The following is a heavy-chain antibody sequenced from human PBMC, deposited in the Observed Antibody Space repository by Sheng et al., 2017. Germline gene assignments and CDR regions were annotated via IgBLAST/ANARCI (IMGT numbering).Heavy chain of an antibody. Sequence: QVQLQQWGAGLLKPSETLSLTCAVYGGSFSGYYWSWIRQAPGKGLEWIGEINDGGSTNYNPSLESRVTTSVDTTRKQFSLKLNSLTAADTAVYYCARRSRPPGYCPHGVYYTRWFDSWGQGTLVTVSS. J-gene: IGHJ5*01. CDR2: INDGGST. V-gene: IGHV4-34*01. CDR1: GGSFSGYY. CDR3: ARRSRPPGYCPHGVYYTRWFDS. D-gene: IGHD2-8*01.